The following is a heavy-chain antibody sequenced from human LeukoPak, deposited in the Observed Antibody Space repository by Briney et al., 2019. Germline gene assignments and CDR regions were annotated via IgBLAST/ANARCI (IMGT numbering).Heavy chain of an antibody. CDR3: ARGPGPHNWFDP. V-gene: IGHV1-2*02. CDR1: GYTFTGYY. D-gene: IGHD3-10*01. J-gene: IGHJ5*02. Sequence: ASVKVSCKASGYTFTGYYMHWVRQAPGQGLEWMGWINPNSGGTNYAQKFQGRVTMTRDTSISTAYMELSRLRSDDTAVYCCARGPGPHNWFDPWGQGTLVTVSS. CDR2: INPNSGGT.